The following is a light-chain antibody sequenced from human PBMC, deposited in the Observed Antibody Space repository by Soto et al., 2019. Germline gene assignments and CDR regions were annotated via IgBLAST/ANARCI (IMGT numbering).Light chain of an antibody. J-gene: IGKJ4*01. CDR3: QQRSNWPLT. V-gene: IGKV3-11*01. CDR1: QSVSSY. Sequence: DIVLTQSPATLSLSLGERATVPCRANQSVSSYLAWYQQKPGQAPRLLIDDASNRATGIPARCSGSGSGTDFTLTISSLEPEDFAVDDCQQRSNWPLTFGGGTKVDIK. CDR2: DAS.